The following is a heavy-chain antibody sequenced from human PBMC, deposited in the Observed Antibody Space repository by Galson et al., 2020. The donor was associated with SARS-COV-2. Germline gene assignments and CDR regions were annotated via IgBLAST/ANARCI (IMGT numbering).Heavy chain of an antibody. J-gene: IGHJ2*01. CDR1: GGSISSGGYS. CDR2: IYQSGAT. D-gene: IGHD5-18*01. CDR3: ARRYTYGLSPYWYFDL. V-gene: IGHV4-30-2*01. Sequence: SEPLSLTCAVSGGSISSGGYSWTWIRQPPGKGLEWIGYIYQSGATHYNPSLKSRLTISLDRSKNQLSLDLRSVNVADSAVYYCARRYTYGLSPYWYFDLWGRGTLVTVSS.